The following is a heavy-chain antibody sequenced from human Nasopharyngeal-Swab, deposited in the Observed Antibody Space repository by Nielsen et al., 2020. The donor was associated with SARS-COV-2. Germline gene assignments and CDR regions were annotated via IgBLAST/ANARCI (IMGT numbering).Heavy chain of an antibody. D-gene: IGHD3-22*01. CDR2: IYYSGST. V-gene: IGHV4-59*01. CDR3: ARVGTYYYDSSGHLNYYYYYYMDV. Sequence: RQAPGKGLEWIGYIYYSGSTNYNPPLKSRVTISVDTSKNQFSLKLCSVTAADTAVYYCARVGTYYYDSSGHLNYYYYYYMDVWGKGTTVTVSS. J-gene: IGHJ6*03.